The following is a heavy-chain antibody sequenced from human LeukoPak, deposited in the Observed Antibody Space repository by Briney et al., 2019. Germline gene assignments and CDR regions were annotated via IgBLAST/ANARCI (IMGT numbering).Heavy chain of an antibody. D-gene: IGHD6-6*01. CDR2: IYYTGIT. Sequence: SETLSLTCNVSSYSIRNGYYWGWVRQSPGKGLEWIGSIYYTGITYYNPSLKSRVTISIDTSKNQFSLKLSSVTAADTAVYYCARENEPAARSFDYWGQGTLVTVSS. V-gene: IGHV4-38-2*02. CDR3: ARENEPAARSFDY. J-gene: IGHJ4*02. CDR1: SYSIRNGYY.